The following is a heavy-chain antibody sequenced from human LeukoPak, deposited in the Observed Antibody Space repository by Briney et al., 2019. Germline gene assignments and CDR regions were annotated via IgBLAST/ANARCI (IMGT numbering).Heavy chain of an antibody. CDR2: INSDGSST. CDR3: ARTTGDLGAFDI. CDR1: GFTLSSYS. Sequence: GGSLRLSCAASGFTLSSYSMNWVRQAPGKGLVWVSRINSDGSSTSYADSVKGRFTISRDNAKNTLYLQMNSLRAEDTAVYYCARTTGDLGAFDIWGQGTMVTVSS. V-gene: IGHV3-74*01. J-gene: IGHJ3*02. D-gene: IGHD7-27*01.